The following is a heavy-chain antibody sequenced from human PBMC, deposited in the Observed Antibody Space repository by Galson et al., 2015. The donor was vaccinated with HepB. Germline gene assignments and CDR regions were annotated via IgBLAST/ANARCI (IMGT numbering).Heavy chain of an antibody. D-gene: IGHD2-2*01. CDR1: GFTFSNAW. Sequence: SLRLSCAASGFTFSNAWMSWVRQAPGKGLEWVGRIKSETDGGTVDYAAPVKGRFTISRDDSKNTLFLQMNSLKTEDTAVYYCATKPGYQLLFHYWGQGTLVTVSS. CDR2: IKSETDGGTV. CDR3: ATKPGYQLLFHY. V-gene: IGHV3-15*01. J-gene: IGHJ4*02.